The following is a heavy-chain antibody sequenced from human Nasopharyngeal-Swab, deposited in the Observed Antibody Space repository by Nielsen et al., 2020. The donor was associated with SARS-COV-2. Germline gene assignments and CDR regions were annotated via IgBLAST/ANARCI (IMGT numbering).Heavy chain of an antibody. D-gene: IGHD6-13*01. V-gene: IGHV3-53*01. Sequence: VRQMPGKGLEWVSVIYSGGSTYYADSVKGRFTISRDNSKNTLYLQMNSLRVEDTAVYYCARLGSSSWYANWFDPWGQGTLVTVSS. CDR3: ARLGSSSWYANWFDP. J-gene: IGHJ5*02. CDR2: IYSGGST.